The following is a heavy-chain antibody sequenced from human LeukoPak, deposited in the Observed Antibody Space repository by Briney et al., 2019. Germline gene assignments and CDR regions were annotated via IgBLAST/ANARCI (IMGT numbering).Heavy chain of an antibody. J-gene: IGHJ4*02. CDR3: AKGAEIDH. CDR2: MTGPADTT. V-gene: IGHV3-23*01. Sequence: GGSLRLSCAASGFNFNNFAMSWVRQAPGKGLEWLSAMTGPADTTYYAESVKGRFTISRDYSESMVFLQMNSLRVEDTAIYYCAKGAEIDHWGQGTLVTVSS. CDR1: GFNFNNFA.